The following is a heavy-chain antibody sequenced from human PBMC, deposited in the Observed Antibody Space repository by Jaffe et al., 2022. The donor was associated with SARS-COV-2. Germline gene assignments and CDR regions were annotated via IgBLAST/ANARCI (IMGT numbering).Heavy chain of an antibody. D-gene: IGHD1-1*01. J-gene: IGHJ6*03. CDR1: GGTFSSYA. CDR2: IIPIFGTA. CDR3: ARALQVQLERHPSPYYYYYMDV. Sequence: QVQLVQSGAEVKKPGSSVKVSCKASGGTFSSYAISWVRQAPGQGLEWMGGIIPIFGTANYAQKFQGRVTITADESTSTAYMELSSLRSEDTAVYYCARALQVQLERHPSPYYYYYMDVWGKGTTVTVSS. V-gene: IGHV1-69*01.